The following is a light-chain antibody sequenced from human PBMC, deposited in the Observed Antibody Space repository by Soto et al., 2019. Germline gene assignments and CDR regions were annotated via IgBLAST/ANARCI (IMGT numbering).Light chain of an antibody. J-gene: IGKJ2*01. CDR1: QSVLYSSNNKNY. Sequence: DIVMTQSPDSLAVSLGERATINCKSSQSVLYSSNNKNYLAWYQQQPGQPPKLLIYWSSTRESGVPDRFSGSGSETDFTLTISSLQAEDVAVYYCQQYYSAPYTFGPGTKLEIK. CDR2: WSS. V-gene: IGKV4-1*01. CDR3: QQYYSAPYT.